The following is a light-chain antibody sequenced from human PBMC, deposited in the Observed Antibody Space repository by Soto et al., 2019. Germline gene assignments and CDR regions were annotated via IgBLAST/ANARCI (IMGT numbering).Light chain of an antibody. CDR3: QQYNNWPIT. CDR2: GAS. CDR1: QSVSSN. J-gene: IGKJ5*01. Sequence: EIVMTQSPATLSVSPGERATLSCRASQSVSSNLAWYQQKFGQAPRLLIYGASTRATGIPARFSGSGSGTEFTLTISSLQSEDFAVYYCQQYNNWPITFGQGARLEIK. V-gene: IGKV3-15*01.